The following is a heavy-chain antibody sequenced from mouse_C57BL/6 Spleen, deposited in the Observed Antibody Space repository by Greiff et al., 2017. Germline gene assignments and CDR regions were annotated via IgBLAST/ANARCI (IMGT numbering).Heavy chain of an antibody. CDR1: GYTFTSYW. J-gene: IGHJ3*01. D-gene: IGHD2-3*01. V-gene: IGHV1-50*01. Sequence: QVQLQQPGAELVKPGASVKLSCKASGYTFTSYWMQWVKQRPGQGLEWIGEIDPSDSYTNYNQKFKGKATVTVDTSSSTAYMQLSSLTSEDSAVYYCARRAGMGGGGAYWGQGTLVTVSA. CDR3: ARRAGMGGGGAY. CDR2: IDPSDSYT.